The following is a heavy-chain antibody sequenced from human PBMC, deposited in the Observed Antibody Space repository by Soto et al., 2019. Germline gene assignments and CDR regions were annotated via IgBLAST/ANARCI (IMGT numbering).Heavy chain of an antibody. CDR1: GGSVSSGSYY. V-gene: IGHV4-61*01. Sequence: SETLSLTCTVSGGSVSSGSYYWSWIRQPPGKGLEWIGYIYYSGSTNYNPSLKSRVTISVDTSKNQFSLKLSSVTAADTAVYYCARESRIAARQDYWGQGTLVTVSS. CDR3: ARESRIAARQDY. CDR2: IYYSGST. D-gene: IGHD6-6*01. J-gene: IGHJ4*02.